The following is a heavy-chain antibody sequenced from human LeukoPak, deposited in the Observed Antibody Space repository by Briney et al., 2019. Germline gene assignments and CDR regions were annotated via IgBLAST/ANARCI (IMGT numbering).Heavy chain of an antibody. Sequence: ASVTVSCQASGGTFSSYVISWVRQAAGRGVEWVGGIIPIFGTANYAQKFQGRVTITADESTSTAYMELSSLRSEDTAVYYCARPRSSSWYYYFDYWGQGTLVTVSS. CDR2: IIPIFGTA. CDR3: ARPRSSSWYYYFDY. CDR1: GGTFSSYV. J-gene: IGHJ4*02. V-gene: IGHV1-69*13. D-gene: IGHD6-13*01.